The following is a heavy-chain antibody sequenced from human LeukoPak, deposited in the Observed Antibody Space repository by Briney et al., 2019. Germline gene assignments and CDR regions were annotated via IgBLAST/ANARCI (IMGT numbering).Heavy chain of an antibody. J-gene: IGHJ2*01. V-gene: IGHV4-59*01. D-gene: IGHD1-14*01. CDR2: IYYSGGT. CDR1: GGSISPYY. Sequence: SETLSLTCTVSGGSISPYYWTWIRQSPGKALEWIGYIYYSGGTSYNPSLKSRVTMSVDTSKTQFSLQLSSVTAADTAVYYCARDGNPWNLDVWGRGTLVTVSS. CDR3: ARDGNPWNLDV.